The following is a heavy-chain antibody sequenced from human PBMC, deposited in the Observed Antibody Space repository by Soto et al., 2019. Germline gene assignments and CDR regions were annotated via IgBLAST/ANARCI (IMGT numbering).Heavy chain of an antibody. J-gene: IGHJ4*02. CDR2: ISSSSSTI. CDR3: ARASSVTEGPADY. Sequence: GGSLRLSCAASGFTFSSCSMNWVRQAPGKGLEWVSYISSSSSTIYYADSVKGRFTISRDNAKNSLYLQMNSLRDEDTAVYYCARASSVTEGPADYWGQGTLVTVSS. D-gene: IGHD4-4*01. CDR1: GFTFSSCS. V-gene: IGHV3-48*02.